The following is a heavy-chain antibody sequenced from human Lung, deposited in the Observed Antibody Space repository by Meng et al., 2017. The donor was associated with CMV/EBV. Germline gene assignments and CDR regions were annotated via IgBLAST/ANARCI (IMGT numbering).Heavy chain of an antibody. Sequence: LLCAASGASISSGGYSLSLIRRPPGKGLEWIGYMYHSVTTYYNPSLERPISISLDESKNQFSLRLNSVTAADTAVYYCALGWDYFNYWGQGTLVTVSS. CDR1: GASISSGGYS. CDR3: ALGWDYFNY. J-gene: IGHJ4*02. D-gene: IGHD1-26*01. CDR2: MYHSVTT. V-gene: IGHV4-30-2*01.